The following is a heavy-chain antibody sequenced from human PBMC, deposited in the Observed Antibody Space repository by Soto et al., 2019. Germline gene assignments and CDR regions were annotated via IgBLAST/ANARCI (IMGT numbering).Heavy chain of an antibody. V-gene: IGHV3-30-3*01. CDR3: ARVPSSSGRAHFDY. Sequence: QVQLVESGGGVVQPGRSLRLSCAASGFTLSSYAMHWVRQAPGKGLEWVAVISYDGSNKYYADSVKGRFTISRDNSKNTLYLQMNSLRAEDTAVYYCARVPSSSGRAHFDYWRQGTLVTVSS. CDR2: ISYDGSNK. CDR1: GFTLSSYA. D-gene: IGHD2-15*01. J-gene: IGHJ4*02.